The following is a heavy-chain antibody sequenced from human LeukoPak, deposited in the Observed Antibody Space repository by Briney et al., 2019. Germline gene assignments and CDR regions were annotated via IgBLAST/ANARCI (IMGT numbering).Heavy chain of an antibody. CDR3: AKVYDILTGYYPTGFDY. CDR1: GFTFSSYG. J-gene: IGHJ4*02. Sequence: GGSLRLSCAASGFTFSSYGMSWVRQAPGKGLEWVSAISGSGGSTYYADSVKGRFTISRDNSKNTLYLQMNSLRAEDTAVYYCAKVYDILTGYYPTGFDYWGQGTLVTVSS. CDR2: ISGSGGST. D-gene: IGHD3-9*01. V-gene: IGHV3-23*01.